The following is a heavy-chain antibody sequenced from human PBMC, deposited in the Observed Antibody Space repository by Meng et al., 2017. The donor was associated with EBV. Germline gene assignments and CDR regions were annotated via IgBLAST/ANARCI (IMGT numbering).Heavy chain of an antibody. CDR1: GGPFRSYA. J-gene: IGHJ4*02. D-gene: IGHD3-10*01. Sequence: QGMLVQSPAKVTRPGSSVKVSCKTSGGPFRSYAISWVRQAPGQGLEWLGGFLPRLGAPNYAQKFHGRVKITADESTSTHYMDLSSLRSEDTAIYYCASESGRGYTPDYWGQGTLVTVSS. CDR3: ASESGRGYTPDY. V-gene: IGHV1-69*01. CDR2: FLPRLGAP.